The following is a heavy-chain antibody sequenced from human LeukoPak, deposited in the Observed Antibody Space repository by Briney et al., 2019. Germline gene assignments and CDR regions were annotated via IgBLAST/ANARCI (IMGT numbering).Heavy chain of an antibody. CDR3: ARVGYFDWLYDY. D-gene: IGHD3-9*01. Sequence: ASVKVSCKASGYIFTGYYMHWVRQAPGQGLEWMGWINPNSGDTNYAQKFQGRVTMTRDTSISTAYMELSRLRSDDTAVYYCARVGYFDWLYDYWGQGTLVTVSS. J-gene: IGHJ4*02. CDR2: INPNSGDT. V-gene: IGHV1-2*02. CDR1: GYIFTGYY.